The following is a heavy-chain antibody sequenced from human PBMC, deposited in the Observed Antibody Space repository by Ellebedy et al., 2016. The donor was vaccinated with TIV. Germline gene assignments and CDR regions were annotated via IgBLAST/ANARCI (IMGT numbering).Heavy chain of an antibody. CDR1: GGSIRSYY. CDR2: IYYTGST. D-gene: IGHD6-13*01. Sequence: MPSETLSPTCTVSGGSIRSYYWSWIRQSPGKGLNWIGYIYYTGSTNYNPSLKSRVTISVDTSKNQFSLKQRSVTAADTAVYYCARVRAAAGMAHFDNWGQGTLVTVSS. V-gene: IGHV4-59*01. CDR3: ARVRAAAGMAHFDN. J-gene: IGHJ4*02.